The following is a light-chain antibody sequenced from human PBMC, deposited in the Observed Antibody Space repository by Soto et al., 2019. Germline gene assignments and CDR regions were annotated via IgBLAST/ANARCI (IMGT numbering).Light chain of an antibody. J-gene: IGKJ3*01. CDR3: QQYNNLRS. Sequence: LMISQCRNTLSASPGERATLSCRATQTASISLAWYQQKPGQAPRLLIYGASTRATGIPARFSCSGSGTECTLSVIGLQSEQFALYIWQQYNNLRSFGPGTKVDIK. V-gene: IGKV3-15*01. CDR2: GAS. CDR1: QTASIS.